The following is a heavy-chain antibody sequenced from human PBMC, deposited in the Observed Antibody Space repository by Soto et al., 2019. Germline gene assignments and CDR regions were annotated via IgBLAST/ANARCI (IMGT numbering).Heavy chain of an antibody. J-gene: IGHJ4*02. D-gene: IGHD2-2*01. Sequence: PGGSLRLSCAASGFTFSSYSMNWVRQAPGKGLEWVSSISSSSSYIYYADSVKGRFTISRDNAKNSLYLQMNSLRAEDTAVYYCARDDHVRYCSSTSCTIGPSDYWGQGT. CDR3: ARDDHVRYCSSTSCTIGPSDY. CDR1: GFTFSSYS. V-gene: IGHV3-21*01. CDR2: ISSSSSYI.